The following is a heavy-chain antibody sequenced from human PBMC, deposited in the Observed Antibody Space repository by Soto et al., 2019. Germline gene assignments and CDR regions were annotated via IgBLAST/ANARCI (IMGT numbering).Heavy chain of an antibody. CDR1: GFSLSTSGVG. CDR2: IYWDDDK. D-gene: IGHD3-22*01. J-gene: IGHJ5*02. V-gene: IGHV2-5*02. Sequence: SGPTLVNPTQTLTLTCTFSGFSLSTSGVGVGWIRRPPGKALEWLALIYWDDDKRYSPSLKSRLTITKDTSKNQVVLTMTNMDPVGTATYYCAHRATYYYDSSGYINWFVPWGQGTLVTVSS. CDR3: AHRATYYYDSSGYINWFVP.